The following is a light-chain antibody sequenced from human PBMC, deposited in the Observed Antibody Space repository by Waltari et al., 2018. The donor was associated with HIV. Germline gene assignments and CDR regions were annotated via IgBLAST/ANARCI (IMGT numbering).Light chain of an antibody. CDR2: GAS. J-gene: IGKJ3*01. Sequence: DINMTQSPDSLSASVGDRVTISFQTSQNIINYLNWYHQSPGKAPTLLIFGASTVQDGVSSRFIGSGSGTDFALSIAGLQPEDFGTYFCQQTFSPPRTFGPGTTV. CDR1: QNIINY. V-gene: IGKV1-39*01. CDR3: QQTFSPPRT.